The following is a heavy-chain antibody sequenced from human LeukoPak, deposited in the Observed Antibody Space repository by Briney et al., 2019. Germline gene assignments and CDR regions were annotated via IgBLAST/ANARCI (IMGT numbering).Heavy chain of an antibody. J-gene: IGHJ4*02. D-gene: IGHD3-22*01. CDR3: ARGKPIYDSSGYYWSLFDY. Sequence: PGGSLRLSCAASGFTFSSYAMSWVRQAPGKGLEWVSAISGSGGSTYYADSVKGRFTISRDNSKNTLYLQMNSLRAEDTAVYYCARGKPIYDSSGYYWSLFDYWGQGTLVTVSS. CDR2: ISGSGGST. V-gene: IGHV3-23*01. CDR1: GFTFSSYA.